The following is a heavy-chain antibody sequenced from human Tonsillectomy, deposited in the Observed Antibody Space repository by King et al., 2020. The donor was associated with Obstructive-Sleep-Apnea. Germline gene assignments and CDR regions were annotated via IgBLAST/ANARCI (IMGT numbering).Heavy chain of an antibody. CDR1: GFXFGDYA. CDR2: IRSKAYGGTT. CDR3: TSSPLYYDILTGYTPPFDY. V-gene: IGHV3-49*03. D-gene: IGHD3-9*01. J-gene: IGHJ4*02. Sequence: VQLVESGGGLVQPGRSLRLSCTASGFXFGDYAMSWFRQAPGKGLEWVGFIRSKAYGGTTEYAASVKGRFTISRDDSKSIAYLQMNSLKTEDTAVYYCTSSPLYYDILTGYTPPFDYWGQGTLVTVSS.